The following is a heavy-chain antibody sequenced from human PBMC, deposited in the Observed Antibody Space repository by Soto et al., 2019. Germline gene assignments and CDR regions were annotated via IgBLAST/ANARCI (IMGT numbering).Heavy chain of an antibody. J-gene: IGHJ6*02. D-gene: IGHD4-4*01. CDR1: GYTFSSYA. CDR2: ISYDGSNK. CDR3: AGNRNSNYYYYYGMDV. V-gene: IGHV3-30-3*01. Sequence: SCKASGYTFSSYAMHWVRQAPGKGLEWVAVISYDGSNKYYADSVKGRFTISRDNSKNTLYLQMNSLRAEDTAVYYCAGNRNSNYYYYYGMDVWGQGTTVTVSS.